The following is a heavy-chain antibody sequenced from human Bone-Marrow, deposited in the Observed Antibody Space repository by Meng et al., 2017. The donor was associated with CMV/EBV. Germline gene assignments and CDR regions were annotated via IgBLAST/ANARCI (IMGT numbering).Heavy chain of an antibody. Sequence: SETLSLTCAVSGGSISSSNWWSWVRQPPGKGLEWIGEIYHSGSTNYNPSLKSRVTISVDTSKNQFSLKLSSVTAADTAVYYCASLLRPEGPWYYYYYGMDVWGQGTTVTVSS. CDR2: IYHSGST. CDR1: GGSISSSNW. J-gene: IGHJ6*02. CDR3: ASLLRPEGPWYYYYYGMDV. D-gene: IGHD3-3*01. V-gene: IGHV4-4*02.